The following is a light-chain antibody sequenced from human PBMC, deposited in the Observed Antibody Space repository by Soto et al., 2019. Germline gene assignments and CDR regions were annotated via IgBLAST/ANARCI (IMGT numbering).Light chain of an antibody. CDR2: DNN. Sequence: QSVLSQPPSASGTPGQRVAISCSGSSSNIGRNTVNWYQQLPGTAPKLLIYDNNRRPSGVPDRFSGSKSGTSASLAISGLQSEDEADYYCAAWDDSLTGLNVFATGTKVTV. CDR1: SSNIGRNT. J-gene: IGLJ1*01. V-gene: IGLV1-44*01. CDR3: AAWDDSLTGLNV.